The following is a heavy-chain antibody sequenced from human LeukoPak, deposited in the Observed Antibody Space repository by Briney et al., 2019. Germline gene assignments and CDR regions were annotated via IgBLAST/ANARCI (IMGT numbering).Heavy chain of an antibody. D-gene: IGHD4-17*01. CDR3: ARLGDGDSYYFDY. V-gene: IGHV4-34*01. Sequence: PSETLSLTCAVYGGSFSGYYWSWIRQPPGKGLEWIGEINHSGSTNYNPSLKSRVTISVDTSKNQFSLKLSSVTAADTAVYYCARLGDGDSYYFDYWGQGTLVTVSS. CDR1: GGSFSGYY. J-gene: IGHJ4*02. CDR2: INHSGST.